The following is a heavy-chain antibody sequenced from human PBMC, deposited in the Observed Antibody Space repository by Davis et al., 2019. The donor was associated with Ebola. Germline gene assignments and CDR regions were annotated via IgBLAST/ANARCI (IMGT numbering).Heavy chain of an antibody. CDR1: GFTFSHYW. CDR3: AKDTSNIWFDI. CDR2: IYSDGSTT. J-gene: IGHJ3*02. V-gene: IGHV3-74*01. D-gene: IGHD1-26*01. Sequence: GESLKISCAASGFTFSHYWMHWVRQAPGKGLVWVSRIYSDGSTTSYADSVKGRFTISRDNSKNTLYLQMNGLRVEDTAIYYCAKDTSNIWFDIWGQGTNVTVSS.